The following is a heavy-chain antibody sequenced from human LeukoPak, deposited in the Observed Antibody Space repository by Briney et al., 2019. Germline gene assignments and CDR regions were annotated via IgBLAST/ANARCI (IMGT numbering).Heavy chain of an antibody. V-gene: IGHV3-23*01. CDR1: GFTFSSYA. J-gene: IGHJ4*02. Sequence: GGSLRLSCAASGFTFSSYAMSWVRQAPGKGLEWVSAISGSGDSAYYADSVKGRFTISRDNAKNSLYLQMKSLRADDTAVYYCADPHSDYWGQGTLVTVSS. CDR3: ADPHSDY. CDR2: ISGSGDSA.